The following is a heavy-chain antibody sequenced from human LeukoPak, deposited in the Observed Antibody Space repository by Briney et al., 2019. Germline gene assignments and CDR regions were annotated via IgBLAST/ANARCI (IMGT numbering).Heavy chain of an antibody. V-gene: IGHV1-8*01. Sequence: ASVKVSCKASGYTFTSYDIYWVRQAAGQGLEWMGWMNPNSGNTGYTQKFQGRVTMTRNTSTSTAYMELSSLRSEDTALYYCARGHEWAPNSSPGYWGQGTLVTVSS. CDR1: GYTFTSYD. CDR3: ARGHEWAPNSSPGY. CDR2: MNPNSGNT. D-gene: IGHD6-19*01. J-gene: IGHJ4*02.